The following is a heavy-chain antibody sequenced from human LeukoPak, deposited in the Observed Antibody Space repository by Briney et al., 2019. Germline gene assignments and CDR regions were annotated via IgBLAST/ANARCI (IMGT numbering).Heavy chain of an antibody. CDR2: ISGSGDNT. CDR3: ARGRYSGTTYYFDY. J-gene: IGHJ4*02. D-gene: IGHD5-12*01. CDR1: GFTFSSYA. Sequence: PGGSLRLSCAASGFTFSSYAMSWVRRAPGKGLEWVSGISGSGDNTYYADSVKGRFTISRDNAKNSLYLQMNSLRAEDTAMYYCARGRYSGTTYYFDYWGQGTLVTVSS. V-gene: IGHV3-23*01.